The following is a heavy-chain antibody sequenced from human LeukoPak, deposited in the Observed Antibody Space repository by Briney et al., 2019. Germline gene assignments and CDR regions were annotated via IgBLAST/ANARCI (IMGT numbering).Heavy chain of an antibody. CDR1: GYTFTGYY. D-gene: IGHD2-2*01. CDR3: ARVEGCSSTSCHYWFDP. J-gene: IGHJ5*02. CDR2: INPNSGDT. Sequence: ASVKVSCKASGYTFTGYYMHWVRQAPGQGLEWMGWINPNSGDTNYAQKFQGRVTMTRDTSISTAYMELSSLRSEDTAVYYCARVEGCSSTSCHYWFDPWGQGTLVTVSS. V-gene: IGHV1-2*02.